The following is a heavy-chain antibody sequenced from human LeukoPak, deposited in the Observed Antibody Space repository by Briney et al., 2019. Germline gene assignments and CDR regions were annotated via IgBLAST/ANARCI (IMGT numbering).Heavy chain of an antibody. V-gene: IGHV3-23*01. CDR2: ISFSGDNS. Sequence: GGSLRLSCAASGFNFRDAAMTWVRQAPGKGLEWVSLISFSGDNSYYADSVKGRFTISRDNSKNTLSLQMNSLRVEDTAMYYCARARYCSGGSCYAEYWGQGTLVTVSS. J-gene: IGHJ4*02. CDR3: ARARYCSGGSCYAEY. CDR1: GFNFRDAA. D-gene: IGHD2-15*01.